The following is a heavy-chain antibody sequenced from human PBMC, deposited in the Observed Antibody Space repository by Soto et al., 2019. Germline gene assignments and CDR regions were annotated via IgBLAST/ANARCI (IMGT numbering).Heavy chain of an antibody. CDR3: AREREMDIVVVPAARRRGARAFDI. CDR2: IYYSGST. Sequence: SETLSLTCTVSGGSISSGGYYWSWIRQHPGKGLEWIGYIYYSGSTYYNPSLKSRVTISVDTSKNQFSLKLSSVTAADTAVYYCAREREMDIVVVPAARRRGARAFDIWGQGTMVTVSS. D-gene: IGHD2-2*03. J-gene: IGHJ3*02. CDR1: GGSISSGGYY. V-gene: IGHV4-31*03.